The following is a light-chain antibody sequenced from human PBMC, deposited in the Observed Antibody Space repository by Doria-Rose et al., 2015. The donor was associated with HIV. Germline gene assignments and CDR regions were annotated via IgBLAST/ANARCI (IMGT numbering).Light chain of an antibody. CDR2: DGS. CDR1: QSFSSTY. Sequence: TQSPGTLSLSPGERATLSCSASQSFSSTYLAWYQQKRGQAPSLPIYDGSTRATGIPDMFSASGSGTDFALTINRLEPEDFALYYCRQYGTSWTFGQGTKVEI. J-gene: IGKJ1*01. V-gene: IGKV3-20*01. CDR3: RQYGTSWT.